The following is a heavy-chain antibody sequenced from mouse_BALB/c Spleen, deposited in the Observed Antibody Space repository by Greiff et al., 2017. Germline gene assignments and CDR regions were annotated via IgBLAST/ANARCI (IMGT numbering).Heavy chain of an antibody. V-gene: IGHV5-12-2*01. D-gene: IGHD1-1*01. CDR3: ARQAHITTGYFDV. CDR1: GFTFSSYT. J-gene: IGHJ1*01. CDR2: ISNGGGST. Sequence: EVHLVESGGGLVQPGGSLKLSCAASGFTFSSYTMSWVRQTPEKRLEWVAYISNGGGSTYYPDTVKGRFTISRDNAKNTLYLQMSSLKSEDTAMYYCARQAHITTGYFDVWGAGTTVTVSS.